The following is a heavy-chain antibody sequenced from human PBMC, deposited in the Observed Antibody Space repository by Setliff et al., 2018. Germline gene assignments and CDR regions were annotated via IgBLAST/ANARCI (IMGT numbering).Heavy chain of an antibody. J-gene: IGHJ4*02. D-gene: IGHD1-26*01. CDR2: IIPIFGTA. Sequence: SVKVSCKAPGGTFSSYAISWVRQAPGQGLEWMGGIIPIFGTANYAQKFQGRVTITADESTRAAYMELNSLRAEDTAVYYCAKGDQISGSYCYFDYWGQGSLVTVSS. CDR3: AKGDQISGSYCYFDY. V-gene: IGHV1-69*13. CDR1: GGTFSSYA.